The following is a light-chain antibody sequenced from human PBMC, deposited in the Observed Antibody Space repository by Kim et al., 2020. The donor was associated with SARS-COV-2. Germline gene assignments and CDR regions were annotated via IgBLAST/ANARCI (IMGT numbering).Light chain of an antibody. J-gene: IGLJ2*01. Sequence: AITISVTESSSAVGSHNYVSWYQTHPGKVTKHMMYDVSNRPSRVSNSFSGSKSGNTASLTISGLQAEDEADYYCSSYTGSTTVVFGGGTQLTVL. CDR3: SSYTGSTTVV. CDR2: DVS. V-gene: IGLV2-14*03. CDR1: SSAVGSHNY.